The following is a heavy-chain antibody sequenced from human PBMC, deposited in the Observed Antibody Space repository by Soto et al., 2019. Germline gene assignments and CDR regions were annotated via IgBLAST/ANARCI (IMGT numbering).Heavy chain of an antibody. CDR2: ISGSGGST. V-gene: IGHV3-23*01. J-gene: IGHJ4*02. D-gene: IGHD6-13*01. CDR3: AKDIGVAAAGTVDY. Sequence: GSLRLPCAASGFTFSSYAMSWVRQAPGKGLEWVSAISGSGGSTYYADSVKGRFTISRDNSKNTLYLQMNSLRAEDTAVYYCAKDIGVAAAGTVDYWGQGTLVTVSS. CDR1: GFTFSSYA.